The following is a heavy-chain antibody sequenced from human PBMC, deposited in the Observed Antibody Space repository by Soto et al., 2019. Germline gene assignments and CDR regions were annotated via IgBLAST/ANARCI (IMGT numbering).Heavy chain of an antibody. V-gene: IGHV3-21*01. CDR3: ARGADGDYITWGWFDP. CDR2: ISSSSSYI. Sequence: GESLKISCAASGFTFSSYSMNWVRQAPGKGLEWVSSISSSSSYIYYADSVKGRFTISRDNAKNSLYLQMNSLRAEDTAVYYCARGADGDYITWGWFDPWGQGTLVTVSS. J-gene: IGHJ5*02. D-gene: IGHD4-17*01. CDR1: GFTFSSYS.